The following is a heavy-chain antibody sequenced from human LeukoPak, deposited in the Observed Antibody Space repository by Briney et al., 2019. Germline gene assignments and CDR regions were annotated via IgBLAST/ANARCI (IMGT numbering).Heavy chain of an antibody. D-gene: IGHD2-15*01. CDR1: AYGFTSDS. CDR3: ARGQGYCSGGSCFLYYFDY. Sequence: GQSRRFSCKVSAYGFTSDSISWVRQMRGKGREWMGGIDPIDADANYSPSFQGHVTFSVDKSITTAFLQWSSLKASDTAMYYCARGQGYCSGGSCFLYYFDYWGQGTLVTVSS. V-gene: IGHV5-10-1*01. CDR2: IDPIDADA. J-gene: IGHJ4*02.